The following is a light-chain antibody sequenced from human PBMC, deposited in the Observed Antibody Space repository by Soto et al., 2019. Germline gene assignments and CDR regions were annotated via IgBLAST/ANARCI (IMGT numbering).Light chain of an antibody. CDR2: DAS. CDR1: QSVSIL. V-gene: IGKV3-11*01. J-gene: IGKJ5*01. Sequence: EIVMTQSPATLSVSPGERATLSCGASQSVSILLAWYQQEPGQAPRLLIYDASNRATGIPARFSGSGSGTDFTLTISSLEPEDFAVYYCQQRSNWPPTFGQGTRLEIK. CDR3: QQRSNWPPT.